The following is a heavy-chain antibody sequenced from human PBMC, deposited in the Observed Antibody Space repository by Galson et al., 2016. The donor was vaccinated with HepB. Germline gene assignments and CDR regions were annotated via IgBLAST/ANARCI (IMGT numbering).Heavy chain of an antibody. J-gene: IGHJ4*02. V-gene: IGHV3-33*08. CDR3: ARGDIVSTPGRFFDY. D-gene: IGHD5/OR15-5a*01. CDR2: TWPDGSQK. CDR1: GFSFSRYA. Sequence: SLRLSCAASGFSFSRYAMHWVRQAPGKGLEWVSLTWPDGSQKYYADSVKGRFTISRDNSKNTVSLEMNSLRAEDTAIYYCARGDIVSTPGRFFDYWGQGTLVTVSS.